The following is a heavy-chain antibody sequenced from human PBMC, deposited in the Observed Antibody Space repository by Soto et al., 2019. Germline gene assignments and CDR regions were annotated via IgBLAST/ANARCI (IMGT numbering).Heavy chain of an antibody. Sequence: EGSLRLSCAASGFTFSSYAMHWVRQAPGKGLEWVAVISYDGSNKYYADSVKGRFTISRDNSKNTLYLQMNSLRAEDTAVYYCARETPRFRESPDYWGQGTLVTVSS. D-gene: IGHD3-10*01. CDR3: ARETPRFRESPDY. J-gene: IGHJ4*02. CDR1: GFTFSSYA. CDR2: ISYDGSNK. V-gene: IGHV3-30-3*01.